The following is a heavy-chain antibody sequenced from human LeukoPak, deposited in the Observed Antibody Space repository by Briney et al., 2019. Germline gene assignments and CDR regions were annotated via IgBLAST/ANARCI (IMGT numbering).Heavy chain of an antibody. V-gene: IGHV3-11*01. CDR3: ARVIGYCSGGSCYRYYGMDV. CDR2: ISSSGSTI. CDR1: GFTFSDYY. Sequence: GGSLRLSCAASGFTFSDYYMSWIRQAPGKGLEWVSYISSSGSTIYYADSVKGRFTISRDNAKNSLYLQMNSLRAEDTAVYYRARVIGYCSGGSCYRYYGMDVWGQGTTVTVSS. J-gene: IGHJ6*02. D-gene: IGHD2-15*01.